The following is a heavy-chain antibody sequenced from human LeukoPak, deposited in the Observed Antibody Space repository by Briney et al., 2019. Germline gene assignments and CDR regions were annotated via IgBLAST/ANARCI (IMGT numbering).Heavy chain of an antibody. Sequence: PSETLSLTCAVYGGSFSGYYWSWIRQPPGKGLEWIGEINHSGSTNYNPSLKSRVTISVDTSKNQFSLKLSSVTAADTAVYYCARSYGSGSGYYYYGMDVWGQGTTVTVSS. D-gene: IGHD3-10*01. CDR1: GGSFSGYY. CDR2: INHSGST. V-gene: IGHV4-34*01. J-gene: IGHJ6*02. CDR3: ARSYGSGSGYYYYGMDV.